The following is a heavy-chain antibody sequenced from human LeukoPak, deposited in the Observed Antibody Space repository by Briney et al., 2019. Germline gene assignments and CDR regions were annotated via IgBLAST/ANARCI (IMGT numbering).Heavy chain of an antibody. CDR2: IKEDGSEK. J-gene: IGHJ4*02. CDR3: ATLYRDYFDY. Sequence: GGSLRLSCAASGFTFSRYWMSWVRRAPGKGLEWVANIKEDGSEKYHVDSVKGRFTISRDNAKNSLYLQMNSLRAEDTAVYYCATLYRDYFDYWGQGTLVTV. CDR1: GFTFSRYW. D-gene: IGHD2-8*01. V-gene: IGHV3-7*05.